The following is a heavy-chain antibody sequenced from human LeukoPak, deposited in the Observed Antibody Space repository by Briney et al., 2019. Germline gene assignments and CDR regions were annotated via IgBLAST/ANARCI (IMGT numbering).Heavy chain of an antibody. D-gene: IGHD1-26*01. CDR1: GFTFSSYS. V-gene: IGHV3-21*01. CDR2: ISSSSSYI. Sequence: GGSLRLSCAASGFTFSSYSMNWVRQAPGKGLEGVSSISSSSSYIYYADSVKGRFTISRDNAKNSLYLQMNSLRAEDTAVYYCARVSGGKSSYFDYWGQGTLVTVSS. CDR3: ARVSGGKSSYFDY. J-gene: IGHJ4*02.